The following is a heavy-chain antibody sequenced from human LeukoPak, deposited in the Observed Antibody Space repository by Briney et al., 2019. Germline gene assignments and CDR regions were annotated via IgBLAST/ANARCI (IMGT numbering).Heavy chain of an antibody. Sequence: ASVKVSCKASGYTFTNYGISWVRQAPGQGLEWMGWISADNHNTKYSQKFQGRVTITGDTSASTAYLELSSLRSEDSAVYYCARPPYPYYYDSSDEWAFDIWGQGTMVTVSS. D-gene: IGHD3-22*01. CDR3: ARPPYPYYYDSSDEWAFDI. V-gene: IGHV1-18*01. CDR1: GYTFTNYG. CDR2: ISADNHNT. J-gene: IGHJ3*02.